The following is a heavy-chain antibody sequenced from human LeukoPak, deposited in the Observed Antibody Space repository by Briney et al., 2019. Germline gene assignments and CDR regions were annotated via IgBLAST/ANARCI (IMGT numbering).Heavy chain of an antibody. V-gene: IGHV3-48*04. D-gene: IGHD6-19*01. J-gene: IGHJ1*01. CDR1: GFTFSSYA. CDR2: ISSRGSNI. CDR3: ASASSGWYQEVQH. Sequence: GGSLRLSCAASGFTFSSYAMSWVRQAPGKGLEWLSYISSRGSNIYYADSVKGRFTISRDNAKNSLYLQMNSLRAEDTAVYYCASASSGWYQEVQHWGQGTLVTVSS.